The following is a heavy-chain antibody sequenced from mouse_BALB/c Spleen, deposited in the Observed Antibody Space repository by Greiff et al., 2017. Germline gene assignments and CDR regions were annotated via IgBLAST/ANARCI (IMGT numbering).Heavy chain of an antibody. D-gene: IGHD1-1*01. Sequence: QVQLQQPGAELVKPGASVKLSCKASGYTFTSYWMHWVKQRPGQGLEWIGEINPSNGRTNYNEKFKSKATLTVDKSSSTAYMQLSSLTSEDSAVYYCARSPDYCGRAWFAYWGQGTLVTVSA. CDR3: ARSPDYCGRAWFAY. CDR1: GYTFTSYW. J-gene: IGHJ3*01. CDR2: INPSNGRT. V-gene: IGHV1S81*02.